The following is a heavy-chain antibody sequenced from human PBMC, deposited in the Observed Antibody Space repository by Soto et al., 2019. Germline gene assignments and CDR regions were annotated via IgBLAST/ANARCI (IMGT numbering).Heavy chain of an antibody. Sequence: SVKVSCKASGGTFSSYAIIWVRQAPGQGLEWMGGIIPIFGTANYAQKFQGRVTITADESTSTAYMELSSLRSEDTAVYYCARDSLSAAGTFDYWGQGTLVTVSS. CDR3: ARDSLSAAGTFDY. J-gene: IGHJ4*02. CDR2: IIPIFGTA. V-gene: IGHV1-69*13. CDR1: GGTFSSYA. D-gene: IGHD6-13*01.